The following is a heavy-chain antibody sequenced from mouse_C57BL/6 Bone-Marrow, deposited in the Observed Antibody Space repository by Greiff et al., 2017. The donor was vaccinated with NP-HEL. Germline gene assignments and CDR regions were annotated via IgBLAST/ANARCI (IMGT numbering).Heavy chain of an antibody. J-gene: IGHJ2*01. D-gene: IGHD1-1*01. Sequence: EVKLLESGAELVRPGASVKLSCTASGFNIKDDYMHWVKQRPEQGLEWIGWIDPENGDTEYASKFQGKATITADTSSNTAYLQLSSLTSEDTAVYYCTLITTVVGDFDYWGQGTTLTVSS. V-gene: IGHV14-4*01. CDR1: GFNIKDDY. CDR2: IDPENGDT. CDR3: TLITTVVGDFDY.